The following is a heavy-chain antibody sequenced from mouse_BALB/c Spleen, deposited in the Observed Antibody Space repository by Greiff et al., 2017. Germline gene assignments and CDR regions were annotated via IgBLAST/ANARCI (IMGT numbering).Heavy chain of an antibody. CDR1: GFTFSSYA. D-gene: IGHD2-3*01. CDR2: ISSGGST. J-gene: IGHJ4*01. CDR3: ARVYDSSMDY. V-gene: IGHV5-6-5*01. Sequence: EVHLVESGGGLVKPGGSLKLSCAASGFTFSSYAMSWVRQTPEKRLEWVASISSGGSTYYPDSVKGRFTISRDNARNILYLQMSSLRSEDTAMYYCARVYDSSMDYWGQGTSVTVSS.